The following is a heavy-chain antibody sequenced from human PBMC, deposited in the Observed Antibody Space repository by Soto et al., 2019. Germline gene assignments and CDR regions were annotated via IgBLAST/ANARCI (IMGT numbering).Heavy chain of an antibody. D-gene: IGHD2-8*02. V-gene: IGHV4-39*07. CDR2: INHSGST. Sequence: SEXLSXXXTVSXGSXXSGSXXXXXXRQPPGTGLEWIGEINHSGSTNYNPSLKSRVTISVDTSKNQFSLKLTSVTAADTAVYYCARDKITGLFDYWGQGTLVTVSS. J-gene: IGHJ4*02. CDR1: XGSXXSGSXX. CDR3: ARDKITGLFDY.